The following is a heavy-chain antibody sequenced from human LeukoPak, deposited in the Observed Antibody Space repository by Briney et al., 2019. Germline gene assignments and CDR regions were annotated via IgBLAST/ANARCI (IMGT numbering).Heavy chain of an antibody. J-gene: IGHJ4*02. Sequence: SETLSLTCTVSGDSISSTTYYWAWIRQPPGKGLEWIGNIYFTGTTFYNPSLKSRVIMSIGTSKNHFSLDLSSVTAADMAVYYCARGLYDGGSWFHLDSWGQGTLVTVSS. CDR3: ARGLYDGGSWFHLDS. D-gene: IGHD6-13*01. V-gene: IGHV4-39*02. CDR1: GDSISSTTYY. CDR2: IYFTGTT.